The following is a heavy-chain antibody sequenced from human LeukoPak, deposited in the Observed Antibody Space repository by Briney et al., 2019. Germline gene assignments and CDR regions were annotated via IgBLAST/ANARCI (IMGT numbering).Heavy chain of an antibody. CDR2: IYHSGST. CDR1: GGSISSGGYS. J-gene: IGHJ4*02. Sequence: SQTLSLTCAVSGGSISSGGYSWSWIRQPPGKGLEWTGYIYHSGSTYYNPSLKSRVTISVDRSKNQFSLKLSSVTAADTAVYYCARAPYYGSGSFDYWGQGTLVTVSS. D-gene: IGHD3-10*01. V-gene: IGHV4-30-2*01. CDR3: ARAPYYGSGSFDY.